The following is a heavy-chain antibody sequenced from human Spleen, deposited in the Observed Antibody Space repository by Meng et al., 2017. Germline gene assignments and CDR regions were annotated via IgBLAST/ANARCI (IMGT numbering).Heavy chain of an antibody. V-gene: IGHV4-34*01. Sequence: QVQLQQWGAGLLKPSETLSLTCAVYGGSFSGYYWSWIRQPPGKGLEWIGEINHSGSTNYNPSLKSRVTTSIDTSKNQFSLKLSSVTAADTAVYYCARDSSSGYGLYFDYWGLGTLVTVSS. D-gene: IGHD3-22*01. CDR2: INHSGST. J-gene: IGHJ4*02. CDR3: ARDSSSGYGLYFDY. CDR1: GGSFSGYY.